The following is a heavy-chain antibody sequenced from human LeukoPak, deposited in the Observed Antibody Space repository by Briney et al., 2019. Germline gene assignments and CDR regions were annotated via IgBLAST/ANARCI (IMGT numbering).Heavy chain of an antibody. J-gene: IGHJ6*03. CDR2: INPNSGGT. Sequence: GASVKVSCKASGYTFTGYYMHWVRQAPGQGLEWMGWINPNSGGTNYAQKFQGRVTMTRDTSISTAYMELSRLRSDDTAVYYCARVERGSGSYSDYYYYYYMDVWGKGTTVTVSS. V-gene: IGHV1-2*02. CDR3: ARVERGSGSYSDYYYYYYMDV. CDR1: GYTFTGYY. D-gene: IGHD3-10*01.